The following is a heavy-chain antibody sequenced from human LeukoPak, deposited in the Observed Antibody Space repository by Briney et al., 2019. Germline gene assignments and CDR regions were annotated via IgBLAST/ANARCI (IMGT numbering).Heavy chain of an antibody. J-gene: IGHJ4*02. V-gene: IGHV4-34*01. CDR2: INHSGST. D-gene: IGHD2-2*03. Sequence: SETLSLTCAVYGGSFSGYYWSWIRQPPGKGLEWIREINHSGSTNYNPSLKSRVTISVDTSKNQFSLKLSSVTAADTAVYYCARGVAIVVVPAAPYYFDYWGQGTLVTVSS. CDR3: ARGVAIVVVPAAPYYFDY. CDR1: GGSFSGYY.